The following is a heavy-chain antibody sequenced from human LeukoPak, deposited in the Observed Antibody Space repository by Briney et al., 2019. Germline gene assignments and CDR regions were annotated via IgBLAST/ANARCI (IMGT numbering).Heavy chain of an antibody. V-gene: IGHV4-34*01. D-gene: IGHD1-1*01. J-gene: IGHJ5*02. CDR2: INHSGST. CDR3: ARQRLLSSTTGTPNWFDP. Sequence: SETLSLTCAVYGGSFSGYYWSWIRQPPGKGLEWIGEINHSGSTNYNPSLKSRVTISVDRSKNQFSLKLSSVTAADTAVYYCARQRLLSSTTGTPNWFDPWGQGTLVTVSS. CDR1: GGSFSGYY.